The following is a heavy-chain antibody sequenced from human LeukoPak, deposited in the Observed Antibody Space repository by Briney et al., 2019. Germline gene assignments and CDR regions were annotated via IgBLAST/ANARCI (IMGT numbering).Heavy chain of an antibody. Sequence: GASVNVSCKASGGTFRINAISWVRQAPGQGLGGMGGITPIFGTANYAQKFQGRVTITAVESMSTAYMELSSLRSEDTAVYYCARGWLAETTVVTPYNYWGQGTLVTVSS. CDR2: ITPIFGTA. CDR1: GGTFRINA. D-gene: IGHD4-23*01. V-gene: IGHV1-69*13. J-gene: IGHJ4*02. CDR3: ARGWLAETTVVTPYNY.